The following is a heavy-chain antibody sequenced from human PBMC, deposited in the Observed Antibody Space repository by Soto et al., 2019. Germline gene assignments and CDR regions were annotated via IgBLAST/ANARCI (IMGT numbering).Heavy chain of an antibody. CDR3: AKDRYGSGSYYNGDYFDY. D-gene: IGHD3-10*01. CDR2: ISWDGGST. V-gene: IGHV3-43*01. Sequence: HPGGSLRLSCAASGFTFDDYTMHWVRQAPGKGLEWVSLISWDGGSTYYADSVKGRFTISRDNSKNSLYLQMNSLRTEDTALYYCAKDRYGSGSYYNGDYFDYWGQRTLVTVSS. CDR1: GFTFDDYT. J-gene: IGHJ4*02.